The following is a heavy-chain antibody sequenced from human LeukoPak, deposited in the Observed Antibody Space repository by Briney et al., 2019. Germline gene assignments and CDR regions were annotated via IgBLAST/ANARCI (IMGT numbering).Heavy chain of an antibody. CDR3: ATGIGGSMAYFDY. D-gene: IGHD5-12*01. CDR1: GYTLTELS. J-gene: IGHJ4*02. Sequence: ASVKVSCKVSGYTLTELSMHWVRQAPGKGLEWMGGYDPEDGETIYAQKFQGRVTMTEDTSTDTAYMELSSLRSEDTAVYYCATGIGGSMAYFDYWGQGTLVTVSS. CDR2: YDPEDGET. V-gene: IGHV1-24*01.